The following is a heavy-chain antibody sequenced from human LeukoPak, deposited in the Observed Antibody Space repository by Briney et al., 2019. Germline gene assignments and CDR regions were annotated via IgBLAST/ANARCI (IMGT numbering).Heavy chain of an antibody. V-gene: IGHV1-24*01. CDR3: ATDSGNWNGASTQPYYYYYYYMDV. Sequence: ASVKVSCKVSGYTLTELSMHWVRQAPGKGLEWMGGFDPEDGETIYAQKFQGRVTMTEGTSTDTAYMEPSCLRSEDTAMYYCATDSGNWNGASTQPYYYYYYYMDVWGKGTTVTVSS. D-gene: IGHD1-1*01. CDR1: GYTLTELS. J-gene: IGHJ6*03. CDR2: FDPEDGET.